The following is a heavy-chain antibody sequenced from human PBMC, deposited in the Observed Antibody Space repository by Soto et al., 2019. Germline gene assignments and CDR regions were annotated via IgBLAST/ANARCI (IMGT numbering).Heavy chain of an antibody. V-gene: IGHV4-4*07. CDR3: AKVLGTRELRFLEWLLDSSGMDV. CDR2: ISTSGST. J-gene: IGHJ6*02. CDR1: GASISSYF. Sequence: SETLCITCTFSGASISSYFWTWIRQPAGKGLDLIGRISTSGSTYYADSVKGRFTISRDNSKNTLYLQMNSLRAEDTAVYYCAKVLGTRELRFLEWLLDSSGMDVWGQGTTVTVS. D-gene: IGHD3-3*01.